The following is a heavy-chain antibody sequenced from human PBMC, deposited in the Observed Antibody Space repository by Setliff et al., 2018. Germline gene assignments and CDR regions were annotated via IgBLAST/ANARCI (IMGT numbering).Heavy chain of an antibody. Sequence: PGESLTLSCKGSGYSFNNYWIGWVRQMPGKGLEWMGIIYLGDSDTRYSPSFQGHVTISADKSTRTAYLQWNRLKASDTAIYYCARTLRYGGYLLAYWGQGTLVTVSS. CDR3: ARTLRYGGYLLAY. CDR1: GYSFNNYW. CDR2: IYLGDSDT. J-gene: IGHJ4*02. D-gene: IGHD5-12*01. V-gene: IGHV5-51*01.